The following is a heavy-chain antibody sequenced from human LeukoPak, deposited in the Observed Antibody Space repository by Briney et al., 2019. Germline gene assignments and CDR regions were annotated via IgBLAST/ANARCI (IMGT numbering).Heavy chain of an antibody. CDR3: ARVEAVAGPWYAFDI. J-gene: IGHJ3*02. CDR2: INHSGST. Sequence: SETLPLTCAVYGGSFSGYYWSWIRQPPGRGLEWSGEINHSGSTNYNPSLKSRVTISVDTSKNQFSLKLSSVTAADTAVYYCARVEAVAGPWYAFDIWGQGTMVTVSS. V-gene: IGHV4-34*01. CDR1: GGSFSGYY. D-gene: IGHD6-19*01.